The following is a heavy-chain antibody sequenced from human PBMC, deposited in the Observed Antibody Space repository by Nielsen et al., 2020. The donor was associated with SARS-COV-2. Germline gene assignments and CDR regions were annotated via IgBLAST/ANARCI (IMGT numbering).Heavy chain of an antibody. CDR2: IIPIFGTA. CDR3: ARDNGDYPLYYYGMDV. CDR1: GGTFSSYA. V-gene: IGHV1-69*13. D-gene: IGHD4-17*01. J-gene: IGHJ6*02. Sequence: SVKVSCKASGGTFSSYAISWVRQAPGQGLEWMGGIIPIFGTANYAQKFQGRVTITADESTSTAYMELSSLRSEDTAVYYCARDNGDYPLYYYGMDVWGQGTTVTVS.